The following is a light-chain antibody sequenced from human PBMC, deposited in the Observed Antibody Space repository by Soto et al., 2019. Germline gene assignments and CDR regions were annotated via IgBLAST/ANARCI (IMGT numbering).Light chain of an antibody. J-gene: IGKJ1*01. CDR2: AAS. Sequence: AIPMTKSPSSLSASVGDRVTITCRASQGIRNDLGWYQQKKGKXHKLLIYAASSLQSGVPSRFSVIGSGTALTITISSLQPEDGETYDGLQDYNYPQTFGQGTKVDIK. CDR3: LQDYNYPQT. CDR1: QGIRND. V-gene: IGKV1-6*01.